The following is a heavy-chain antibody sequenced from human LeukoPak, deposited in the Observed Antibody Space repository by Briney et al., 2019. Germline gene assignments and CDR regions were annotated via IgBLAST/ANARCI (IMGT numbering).Heavy chain of an antibody. Sequence: ASVKVSCKASGYTFTSCYMHWVRQAPGQGLEWMGWINTNTGNPTYAQGFTGRFVFSLDTSVSTAYLQISSLKAEDTAVYYCARDQGYSSSSGFDYWGQGTLVTVSS. CDR2: INTNTGNP. V-gene: IGHV7-4-1*02. J-gene: IGHJ4*02. D-gene: IGHD6-6*01. CDR3: ARDQGYSSSSGFDY. CDR1: GYTFTSCY.